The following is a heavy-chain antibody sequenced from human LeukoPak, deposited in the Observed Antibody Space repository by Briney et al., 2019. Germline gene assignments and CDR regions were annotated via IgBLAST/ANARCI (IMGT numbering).Heavy chain of an antibody. V-gene: IGHV3-23*01. D-gene: IGHD2-2*01. CDR1: GFTFRNYV. J-gene: IGHJ4*02. CDR3: ATFPYCSCASCPPLG. Sequence: GGSLTLSCAASGFTFRNYVMNWVRQAPGKGLEWVSAISDGGGSTYYADSVTGRFIITRDNSKNTLYLQMDSLRAEDTAVFYCATFPYCSCASCPPLGWGQGTLVTVSS. CDR2: ISDGGGST.